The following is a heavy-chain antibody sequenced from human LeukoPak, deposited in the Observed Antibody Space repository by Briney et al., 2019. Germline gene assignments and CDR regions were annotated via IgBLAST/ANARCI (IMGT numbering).Heavy chain of an antibody. V-gene: IGHV3-21*01. CDR3: ASYPSYWYFDL. J-gene: IGHJ2*01. CDR1: GFTFSSYS. CDR2: ISSSSSYI. Sequence: GGSLRLSCAASGFTFSSYSMNWVRQAPGKGLEWVSSISSSSSYIYYADSVKGRFTISRDNAKSSLYLQMNSLRAEDTAVYYCASYPSYWYFDLWGRGTLVTVSS.